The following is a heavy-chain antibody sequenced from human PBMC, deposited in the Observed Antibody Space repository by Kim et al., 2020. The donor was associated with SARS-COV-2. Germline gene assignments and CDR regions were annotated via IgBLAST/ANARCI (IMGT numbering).Heavy chain of an antibody. V-gene: IGHV5-51*01. D-gene: IGHD5-12*01. J-gene: IGHJ4*02. CDR3: ASPSGYDRQSSFDY. Sequence: SPSFQGQVTISADKSISTAYLQWSSLKASDTAMYYCASPSGYDRQSSFDYWGQGTLVTVSS.